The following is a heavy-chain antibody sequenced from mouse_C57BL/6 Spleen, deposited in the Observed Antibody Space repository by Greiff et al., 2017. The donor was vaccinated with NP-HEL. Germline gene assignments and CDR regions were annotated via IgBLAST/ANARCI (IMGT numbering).Heavy chain of an antibody. CDR1: GYAFSSSW. J-gene: IGHJ2*01. D-gene: IGHD2-5*01. V-gene: IGHV1-82*01. Sequence: VKLMESGPELVKPGASVKISCKASGYAFSSSWMNWVKQRPGKGLEWIGRIYPGDGDTNYNGKFKGKATLTADKSSSTAYMQLSSLTSEDSAVYFCARGGYSNFYFDYWGQSTTLTVSS. CDR2: IYPGDGDT. CDR3: ARGGYSNFYFDY.